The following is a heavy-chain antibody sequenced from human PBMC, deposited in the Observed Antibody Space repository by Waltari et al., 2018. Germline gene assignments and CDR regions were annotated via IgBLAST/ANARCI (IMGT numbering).Heavy chain of an antibody. V-gene: IGHV5-51*01. J-gene: IGHJ4*02. CDR2: IHTDNSHT. CDR1: GYIFNNYW. CDR3: ASRRYYYDSSPYYWL. D-gene: IGHD3-22*01. Sequence: EVQLVQSGAEVKKPGESLKISCKGSGYIFNNYWIGWVRQMSGKGLEWMGIIHTDNSHTQYSPSFQGQVTISVDKSITTAYLQWSSLKASDTAIYYCASRRYYYDSSPYYWLWGQGTQVTVSS.